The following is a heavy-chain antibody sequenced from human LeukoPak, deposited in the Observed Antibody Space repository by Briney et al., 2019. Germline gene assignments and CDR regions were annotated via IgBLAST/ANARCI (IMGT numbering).Heavy chain of an antibody. CDR2: INPNSGGT. Sequence: ASVKVSCKASGGTFSSYAISWVRQAPGQGLEWMGWINPNSGGTNYAQKFQGRVTMTRDTSISTAYMELSRLRSDDTAVYYCARGRGNYYYYYYYMDVWGKGTTVTVSS. CDR1: GGTFSSYA. J-gene: IGHJ6*03. CDR3: ARGRGNYYYYYYYMDV. V-gene: IGHV1-2*02. D-gene: IGHD1-1*01.